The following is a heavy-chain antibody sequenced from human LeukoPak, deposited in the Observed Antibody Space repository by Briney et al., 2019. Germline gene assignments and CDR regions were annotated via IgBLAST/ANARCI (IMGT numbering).Heavy chain of an antibody. D-gene: IGHD3-22*01. CDR3: ARAPYYDSSGYANLYYYYYYMDV. CDR1: GGTFSSYA. Sequence: GASVTVSCTASGGTFSSYAISWVRQAPGQGLEWMGGIIPIFGTANYAQKFQGRVTITTDESTSTAYMELSSLRSEDTAVYYCARAPYYDSSGYANLYYYYYYMDVWGKGTTVTVSS. V-gene: IGHV1-69*05. J-gene: IGHJ6*03. CDR2: IIPIFGTA.